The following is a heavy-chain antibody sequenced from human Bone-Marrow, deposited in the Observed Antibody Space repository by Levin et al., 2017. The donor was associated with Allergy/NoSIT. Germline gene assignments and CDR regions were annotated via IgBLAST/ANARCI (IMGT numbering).Heavy chain of an antibody. Sequence: GSLRLSCAVYGGSFSGYYWSWIRQPPGKGLEWIGEINHSGSTNYNPSLKSRVTISVDTSKNQFSLKLSSVTAADTAVYYCARSGGDDFWSGYYMNYYYYYGMDVWGQGTTVTVSS. CDR1: GGSFSGYY. CDR3: ARSGGDDFWSGYYMNYYYYYGMDV. J-gene: IGHJ6*02. D-gene: IGHD3-3*01. CDR2: INHSGST. V-gene: IGHV4-34*01.